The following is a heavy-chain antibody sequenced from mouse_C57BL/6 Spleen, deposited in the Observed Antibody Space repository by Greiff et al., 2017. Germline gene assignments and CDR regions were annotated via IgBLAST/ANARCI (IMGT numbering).Heavy chain of an antibody. CDR3: ARIYGSSLAWFAY. D-gene: IGHD1-1*01. Sequence: VKLVESGPGLVAPSQSLSITCTVSGFSLTSYGVDWVRQSPGKGLEWLGVIWGVGSTNYNSALKSRLSISKDNSKSQVFLKMNSLQTDDTAMYYCARIYGSSLAWFAYWGQGTLVTVSA. V-gene: IGHV2-6*01. CDR2: IWGVGST. CDR1: GFSLTSYG. J-gene: IGHJ3*01.